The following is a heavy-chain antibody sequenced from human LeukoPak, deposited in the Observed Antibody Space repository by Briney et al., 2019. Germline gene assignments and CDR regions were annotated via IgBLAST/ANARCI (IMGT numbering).Heavy chain of an antibody. D-gene: IGHD3-10*01. CDR1: GFTFSSYS. CDR2: ISSSSSYI. J-gene: IGHJ4*02. V-gene: IGHV3-21*01. CDR3: ARELYGSGSYYTYFDY. Sequence: PGGSLRLSCAASGFTFSSYSMNWVRQAPGKGLEWVSSISSSSSYIYYADSVKGRFTISRDNAKNSLYLQMNSLRAEDTAVYYCARELYGSGSYYTYFDYWGQGTLVTVSS.